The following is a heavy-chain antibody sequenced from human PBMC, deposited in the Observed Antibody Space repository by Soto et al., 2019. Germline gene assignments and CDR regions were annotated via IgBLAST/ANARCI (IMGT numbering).Heavy chain of an antibody. J-gene: IGHJ4*02. CDR1: GFTFSSYG. CDR3: AKDRFITMVRGAPFDY. CDR2: ISYGGSNK. V-gene: IGHV3-30*18. Sequence: PGGSLRLSCAASGFTFSSYGMHWVRQAPGKGLEWVAVISYGGSNKYYADSVKGRFTISRDNSKNTLYLQMNSLRAEDTAVYYCAKDRFITMVRGAPFDYWGQGTPVTVSS. D-gene: IGHD3-10*01.